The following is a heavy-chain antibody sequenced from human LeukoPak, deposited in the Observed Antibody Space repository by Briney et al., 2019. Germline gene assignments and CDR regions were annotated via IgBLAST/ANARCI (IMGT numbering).Heavy chain of an antibody. CDR3: ARTGDYESFDY. D-gene: IGHD4-17*01. J-gene: IGHJ4*02. Sequence: GGSLRLSCAASGFTFSSYGMHWVRQAPGKGLEWVAVISYDGSNKYYADSVKGRFTISRDDSKNTLYLQMNSLRAEDTAVYYCARTGDYESFDYWGQGTLVTVSS. CDR2: ISYDGSNK. V-gene: IGHV3-30*03. CDR1: GFTFSSYG.